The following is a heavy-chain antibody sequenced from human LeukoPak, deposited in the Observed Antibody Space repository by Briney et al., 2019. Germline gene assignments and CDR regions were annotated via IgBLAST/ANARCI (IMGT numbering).Heavy chain of an antibody. D-gene: IGHD6-19*01. Sequence: PGGSLRLSCAASGFNFSSYSMNWVRKAPGKGLEWVSYISSGSSAIYYADSVKGRFTISRDNAKNSLFLQLNSLRDEDTAVYYCARVVAGIDWFDPWGQGTLVTVSS. CDR1: GFNFSSYS. J-gene: IGHJ5*02. V-gene: IGHV3-48*02. CDR3: ARVVAGIDWFDP. CDR2: ISSGSSAI.